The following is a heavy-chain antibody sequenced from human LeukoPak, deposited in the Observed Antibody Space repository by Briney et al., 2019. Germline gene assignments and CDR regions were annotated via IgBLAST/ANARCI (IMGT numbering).Heavy chain of an antibody. Sequence: GGSLRLSCVGSGFTFSKYGLHWVRQAPGKGLEWVAVISYDGSNKYYADSVKGRFTISRDNSKNTLYLQMNSLRAEDTAVFYCARDILGADWVIWGQGTMVTVSS. J-gene: IGHJ3*02. CDR2: ISYDGSNK. CDR3: ARDILGADWVI. D-gene: IGHD2-21*01. V-gene: IGHV3-30*19. CDR1: GFTFSKYG.